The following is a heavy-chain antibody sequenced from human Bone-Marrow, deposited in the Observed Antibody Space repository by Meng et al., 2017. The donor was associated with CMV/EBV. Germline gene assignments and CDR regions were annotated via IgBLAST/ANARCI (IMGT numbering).Heavy chain of an antibody. V-gene: IGHV2-5*01. Sequence: SGPTLVKPTQTLTLTCTFSGFSLSTSGVGVGWIRQPPGKALEWLALIYWNDDKRYSPSLKSRLTITKDTSKNQVVLTMTNMDPVDTATYYCAHLYYDILTGYHRAFDIWGQGKMVNVSS. CDR1: GFSLSTSGVG. J-gene: IGHJ3*02. D-gene: IGHD3-9*01. CDR3: AHLYYDILTGYHRAFDI. CDR2: IYWNDDK.